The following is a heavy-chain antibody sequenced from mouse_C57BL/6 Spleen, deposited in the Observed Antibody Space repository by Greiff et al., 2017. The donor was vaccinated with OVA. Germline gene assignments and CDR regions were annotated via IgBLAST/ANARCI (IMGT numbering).Heavy chain of an antibody. Sequence: QVQLQQPGAELVMPGASVKLSCKASGYTFTSYWMHWVKQRPGQGLEWIGEIDPSDSYTTYNQKFKGKSTLTVDKSSSTAYMQLSSLTSEDSAVDYCARRGGYYRISAMDYWGQGTSVTVSS. CDR3: ARRGGYYRISAMDY. J-gene: IGHJ4*01. CDR1: GYTFTSYW. D-gene: IGHD2-12*01. V-gene: IGHV1-69*01. CDR2: IDPSDSYT.